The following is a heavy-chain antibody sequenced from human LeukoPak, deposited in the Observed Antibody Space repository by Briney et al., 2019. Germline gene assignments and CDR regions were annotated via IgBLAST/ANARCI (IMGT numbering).Heavy chain of an antibody. D-gene: IGHD1-1*01. CDR2: IYYSGST. CDR1: GGSISSYY. Sequence: SETLSLTCTVSGGSISSYYWSWIRQPPGKGLEWIGYIYYSGSTNYNPSLKSRVTISVDTSKNQFSLKLSSVTAADTAVYYCARDSGKYNWNDGNWFDPWGQGTLVTVSS. V-gene: IGHV4-59*01. CDR3: ARDSGKYNWNDGNWFDP. J-gene: IGHJ5*02.